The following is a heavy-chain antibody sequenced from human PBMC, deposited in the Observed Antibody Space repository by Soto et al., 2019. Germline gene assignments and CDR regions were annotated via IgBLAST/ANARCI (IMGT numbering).Heavy chain of an antibody. J-gene: IGHJ4*02. D-gene: IGHD3-3*01. Sequence: QVQLVQSGAEVKKPRSSEKVSCKASGGTFSSYTISWVRQAPGQGLEWMGRIIPILGIANYAQRFQGRVTITADKSTSTAYMELSSLRSEDTAVYYCARGKEDDFCSGYYLDYWGQGTLVTVSS. CDR3: ARGKEDDFCSGYYLDY. CDR1: GGTFSSYT. CDR2: IIPILGIA. V-gene: IGHV1-69*02.